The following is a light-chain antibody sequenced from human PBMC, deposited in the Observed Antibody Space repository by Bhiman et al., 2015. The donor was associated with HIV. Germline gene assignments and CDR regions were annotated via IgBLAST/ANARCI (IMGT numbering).Light chain of an antibody. Sequence: QSVSESPGKTVTISCSRSSGSIASNYVQWYQQRPGTSPISLIYEHNQRPSGVPDRFSGSIDLSSNSASLTISGLETEDEADYYCQSSDNRDYVIFGGGTKLTVL. CDR1: SGSIASNY. V-gene: IGLV6-57*01. CDR3: QSSDNRDYVI. CDR2: EHN. J-gene: IGLJ2*01.